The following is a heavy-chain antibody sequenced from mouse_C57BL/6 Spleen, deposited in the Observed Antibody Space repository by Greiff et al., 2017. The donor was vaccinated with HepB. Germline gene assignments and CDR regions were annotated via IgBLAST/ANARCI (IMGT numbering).Heavy chain of an antibody. J-gene: IGHJ3*01. D-gene: IGHD2-4*01. Sequence: EVKLQESGGGLVQPKGSLKLSCAASGFSFNTYAMNWVRQAPGKGLEWVARIRSKSNNYATYYADSVKDRFTISRDDSESMLYLQMNNLKTEDTAMYYCVRPIYYDYGWFAYWGQGTLVTVSA. V-gene: IGHV10-1*01. CDR3: VRPIYYDYGWFAY. CDR2: IRSKSNNYAT. CDR1: GFSFNTYA.